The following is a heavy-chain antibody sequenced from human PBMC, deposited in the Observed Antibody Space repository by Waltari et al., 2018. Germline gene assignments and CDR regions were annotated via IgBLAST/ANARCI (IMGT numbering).Heavy chain of an antibody. V-gene: IGHV3-9*01. Sequence: EVQLVESGGGLVQPGRSLRLSCAASGFPFDDYAMHWVRQAPGQGLGWVAGISWNSGSIGYADSVKGRFTISRDNAKNSLYLQMNSLRAEDTALYYCAKDIIVGSGWSDVFDYWGQGTLVTVSS. CDR3: AKDIIVGSGWSDVFDY. CDR1: GFPFDDYA. CDR2: ISWNSGSI. D-gene: IGHD6-19*01. J-gene: IGHJ4*02.